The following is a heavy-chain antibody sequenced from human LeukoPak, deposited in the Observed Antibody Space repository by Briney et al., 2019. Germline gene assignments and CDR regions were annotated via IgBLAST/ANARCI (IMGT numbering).Heavy chain of an antibody. Sequence: PGGSLRLSCAASGFTFSSYSMNWVRQAPGKGLEWVSSISSSSSYIYYADSVKGRFTIFRDNAKNSLYLQMNSLRAEDRAVYDCARALGYWSGGSCYGDAFDIWGEGTMVTVSS. V-gene: IGHV3-21*01. CDR2: ISSSSSYI. J-gene: IGHJ3*02. D-gene: IGHD2-15*01. CDR1: GFTFSSYS. CDR3: ARALGYWSGGSCYGDAFDI.